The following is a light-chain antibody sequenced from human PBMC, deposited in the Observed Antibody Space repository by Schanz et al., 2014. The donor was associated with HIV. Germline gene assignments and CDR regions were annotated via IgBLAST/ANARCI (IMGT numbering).Light chain of an antibody. V-gene: IGLV2-8*01. CDR3: ATWDDSLKNWV. Sequence: QSALTQPPSASGSPGQSVTISCTGTSSDVGGYNHVSWYQQHPGKAPKLMIYEVIKRPSGVPDRFSGSKSGNTASLTISGLQAEDEADYYCATWDDSLKNWVFGGGTKVTVL. CDR2: EVI. CDR1: SSDVGGYNH. J-gene: IGLJ3*02.